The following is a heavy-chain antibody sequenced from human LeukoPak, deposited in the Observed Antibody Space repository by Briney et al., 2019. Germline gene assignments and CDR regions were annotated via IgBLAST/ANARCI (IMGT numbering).Heavy chain of an antibody. Sequence: GGSLRLSCIVSGVAIGGSWVSWVRQSPGKGLEWVANVNPGGSIQNYVDSVKGRFTISRDNAKNSLYLQMNNLRVEDTAVCYCASTFPYCSEDDCAVGGQGTLVTVSS. CDR2: VNPGGSIQ. V-gene: IGHV3-7*01. D-gene: IGHD2-15*01. CDR3: ASTFPYCSEDDCAV. J-gene: IGHJ1*01. CDR1: GVAIGGSW.